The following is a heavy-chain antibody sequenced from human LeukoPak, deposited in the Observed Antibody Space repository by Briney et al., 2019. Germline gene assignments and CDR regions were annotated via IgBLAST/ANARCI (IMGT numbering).Heavy chain of an antibody. CDR1: GGCISSYY. Sequence: SESLSLTCTVSGGCISSYYWSWIRQPAGKGLEWIGRIYTSGSTNYNPSLKSRLTMSVDTSNNQFSLKLTSMTAADTAVYYCAREVNSSTWRPLDFWGQGTLVTVSS. CDR2: IYTSGST. CDR3: AREVNSSTWRPLDF. D-gene: IGHD6-13*01. J-gene: IGHJ4*02. V-gene: IGHV4-4*07.